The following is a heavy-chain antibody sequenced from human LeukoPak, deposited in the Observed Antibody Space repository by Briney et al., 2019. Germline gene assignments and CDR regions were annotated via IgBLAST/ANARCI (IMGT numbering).Heavy chain of an antibody. J-gene: IGHJ4*02. Sequence: GGSLRLSCAASGFTFSSYSMNWVRQAPGKGLEWVSSISSSSSYIYYADSVKGRFTISRDNAKNSLYLQMKRLRAEDTAVYYCARDGGGYFDYWGQGTLVTVSS. CDR3: ARDGGGYFDY. CDR1: GFTFSSYS. V-gene: IGHV3-21*01. D-gene: IGHD4-23*01. CDR2: ISSSSSYI.